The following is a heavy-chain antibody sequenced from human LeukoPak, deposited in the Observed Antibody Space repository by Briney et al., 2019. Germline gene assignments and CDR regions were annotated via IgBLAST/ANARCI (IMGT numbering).Heavy chain of an antibody. CDR1: GFTFRNSA. V-gene: IGHV1-58*02. D-gene: IGHD5-24*01. CDR3: AADPGMGTSYFEY. J-gene: IGHJ4*02. Sequence: PVKVSCKASGFTFRNSAIQWVRQARGQRLEWIGWIVVGSGNTNYAQRFQERVTITRDMSTSTAYLELSSLSSEDTAVYYCAADPGMGTSYFEYWGQGTLVTVSS. CDR2: IVVGSGNT.